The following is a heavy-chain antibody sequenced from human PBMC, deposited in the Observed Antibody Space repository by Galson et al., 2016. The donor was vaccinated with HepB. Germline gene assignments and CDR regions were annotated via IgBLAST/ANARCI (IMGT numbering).Heavy chain of an antibody. CDR1: GFTFSTYT. CDR2: ITTSSNII. CDR3: ARDNQYLRRDQLPLDL. J-gene: IGHJ4*02. V-gene: IGHV3-48*02. D-gene: IGHD2-2*01. Sequence: SLRLSCAASGFTFSTYTMNWVRQAPGKGLEWVSHITTSSNIIYYADSVKGRFTISRDNAKNSLYLQMDSLRDEDTAVYYCARDNQYLRRDQLPLDLWGQGTLVTVSS.